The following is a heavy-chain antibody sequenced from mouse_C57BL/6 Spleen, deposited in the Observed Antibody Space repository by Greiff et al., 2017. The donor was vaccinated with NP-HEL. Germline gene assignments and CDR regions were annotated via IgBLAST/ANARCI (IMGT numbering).Heavy chain of an antibody. Sequence: QVQLQQSGPELVKPGASVKISCKASGYAFSSSWMNWVKQRPGKGLEWIGRIYPGDGDTNYNGKFKGKATLTADKSSSTAYMQLSSLTSEDSAVYFCARSGAAQATRGYYAMDYWGQGTSVTVSS. J-gene: IGHJ4*01. CDR1: GYAFSSSW. D-gene: IGHD3-2*02. CDR2: IYPGDGDT. V-gene: IGHV1-82*01. CDR3: ARSGAAQATRGYYAMDY.